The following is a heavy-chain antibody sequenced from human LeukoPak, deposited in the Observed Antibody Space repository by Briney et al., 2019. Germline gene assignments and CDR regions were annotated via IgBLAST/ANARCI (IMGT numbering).Heavy chain of an antibody. CDR1: GGSISSYY. CDR3: ARRDSGGLIDY. CDR2: ISSSGIT. V-gene: IGHV4-4*09. D-gene: IGHD3-22*01. Sequence: SETLSLTCTVSGGSISSYYWSWIRQPPGKRLEWIGYISSSGITNYNPSLKSRVTISPDTSKNQFSLKLSSVTTADTAVYYCARRDSGGLIDYWGQGALVTVSS. J-gene: IGHJ4*02.